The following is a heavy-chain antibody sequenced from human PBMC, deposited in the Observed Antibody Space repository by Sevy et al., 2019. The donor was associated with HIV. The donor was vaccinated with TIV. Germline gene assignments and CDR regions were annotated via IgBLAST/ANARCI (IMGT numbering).Heavy chain of an antibody. V-gene: IGHV4-59*12. CDR1: AGSISSYY. J-gene: IGHJ5*02. D-gene: IGHD6-19*01. Sequence: SETLSLTCTVSAGSISSYYWTWIRQPPGKGLEWIGFIYYSGSTNYNPSLKSRVTISVDTSKNQFSLKLSSVTAADTAVYYCARDLANYSSGWYGWFDPWGQGTLVTVSS. CDR3: ARDLANYSSGWYGWFDP. CDR2: IYYSGST.